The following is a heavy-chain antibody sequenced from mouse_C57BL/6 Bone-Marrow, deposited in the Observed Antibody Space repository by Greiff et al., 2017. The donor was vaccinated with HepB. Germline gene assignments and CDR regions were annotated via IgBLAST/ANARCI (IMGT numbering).Heavy chain of an antibody. V-gene: IGHV1-82*01. Sequence: VQLQQSGPELVKPGASVKISCKASGYAFSSSWMNWVKQRPGKGLEWIGRIYPGDGDTNYNGKFKGKATLTADKSSSTAYMQLSSLTSEDSAVYFGAGGKAWFAYWGQGTLVTVSA. CDR1: GYAFSSSW. J-gene: IGHJ3*01. CDR2: IYPGDGDT. CDR3: AGGKAWFAY.